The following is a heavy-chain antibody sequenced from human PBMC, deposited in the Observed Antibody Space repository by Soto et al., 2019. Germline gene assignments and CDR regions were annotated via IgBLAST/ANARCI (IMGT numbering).Heavy chain of an antibody. D-gene: IGHD4-17*01. Sequence: QLQLQESGPGLVKPSETLSLTCTVSGGSISSSSYYWGWIRQPPGKGLEWIGSIYYSGSTYYNPPLKRPVTTSVDTSNNQFSLNLRSVTAAHTGGYYCVRHGSTATTRPYYNGIDVWGQGATVTVSS. CDR1: GGSISSSSYY. CDR2: IYYSGST. CDR3: VRHGSTATTRPYYNGIDV. V-gene: IGHV4-39*01. J-gene: IGHJ6*02.